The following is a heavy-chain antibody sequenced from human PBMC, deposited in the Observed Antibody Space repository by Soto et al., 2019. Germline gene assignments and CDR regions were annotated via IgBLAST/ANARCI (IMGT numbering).Heavy chain of an antibody. V-gene: IGHV4-39*01. J-gene: IGHJ4*02. CDR2: IYYSGST. Sequence: PSETLSLTCTVSGGAFSSSTYYWGWIRQPPGKGLEWIGSIYYSGSTYYNPSLKSRVTISVDTSKNQFSLKLSSVTAADTAVYYCARHVTAVASSDYWGQGTLVTVSS. CDR3: ARHVTAVASSDY. CDR1: GGAFSSSTYY. D-gene: IGHD6-19*01.